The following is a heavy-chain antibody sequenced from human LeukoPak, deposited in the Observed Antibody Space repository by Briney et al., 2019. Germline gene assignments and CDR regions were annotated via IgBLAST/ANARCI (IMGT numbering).Heavy chain of an antibody. CDR2: INAAAGST. V-gene: IGHV3-23*01. D-gene: IGHD3-10*01. Sequence: GGSLRLSCAASGFTVSSNYMSWVRQAPGKGLEWVSTINAAAGSTYYADSVKDRFTISRDNSKNTLYLQMSSLRAEDTAVYYCAKDWGYASGTYYTLWGQGTLVTVSS. CDR1: GFTVSSNY. J-gene: IGHJ4*02. CDR3: AKDWGYASGTYYTL.